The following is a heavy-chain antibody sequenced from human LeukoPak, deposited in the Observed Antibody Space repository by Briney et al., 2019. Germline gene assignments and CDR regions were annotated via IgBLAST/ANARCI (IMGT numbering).Heavy chain of an antibody. V-gene: IGHV1-69*05. J-gene: IGHJ4*02. Sequence: SVKVSCKASGGTFSSYAISWVRQAPGQGLEWMGGIIPIFGTANYAQKFQGRVTITTDESTSTAYMELSSLRSEDTAVYYCASSPYDFWGPGYWGQGTLVTVSS. CDR2: IIPIFGTA. CDR3: ASSPYDFWGPGY. CDR1: GGTFSSYA. D-gene: IGHD3-3*01.